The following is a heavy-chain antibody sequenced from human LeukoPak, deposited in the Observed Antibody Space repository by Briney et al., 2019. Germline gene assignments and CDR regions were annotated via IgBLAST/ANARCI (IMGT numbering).Heavy chain of an antibody. CDR3: ATSADSPGNS. J-gene: IGHJ4*02. Sequence: VGSLRLSCVASGFTFRTYWMSWVRQAPGKGLEWVANLKQDGSVKHYVDSVKGRFTISRDNAKNSLYLQMTNLRAEDTAVYYCATSADSPGNSWGQGTLITVSS. V-gene: IGHV3-7*01. CDR2: LKQDGSVK. CDR1: GFTFRTYW. D-gene: IGHD4-23*01.